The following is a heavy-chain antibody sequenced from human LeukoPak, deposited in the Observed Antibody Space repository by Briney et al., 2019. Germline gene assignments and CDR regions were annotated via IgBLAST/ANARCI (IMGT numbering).Heavy chain of an antibody. V-gene: IGHV1-18*01. CDR3: ARDFSNFSYGTWFDP. CDR2: ISAYNGNT. D-gene: IGHD1-1*01. CDR1: GYTFTIYG. J-gene: IGHJ5*02. Sequence: ASVKVSCTASGYTFTIYGISWVRQAPGQGLEWMGWISAYNGNTNYAQKLQGRVTMTTDTSTSTAYMELRSLRSDDTALYFCARDFSNFSYGTWFDPWGQGTLVTVSS.